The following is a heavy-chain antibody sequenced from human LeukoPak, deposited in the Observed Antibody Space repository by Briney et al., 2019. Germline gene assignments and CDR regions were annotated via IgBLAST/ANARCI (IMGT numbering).Heavy chain of an antibody. CDR1: GYTFTSYY. CDR2: INPSGGST. D-gene: IGHD4-17*01. J-gene: IGHJ4*02. V-gene: IGHV1-46*01. Sequence: AASVKVSCKASGYTFTSYYMHWVRQAPGQGLEWMGIINPSGGSTSFAQKFQGRVTMTRDMSTSTIYMELNSLRSEDTAVYYCARAWEAVPGHYGVIDYWGQGTLVTVSS. CDR3: ARAWEAVPGHYGVIDY.